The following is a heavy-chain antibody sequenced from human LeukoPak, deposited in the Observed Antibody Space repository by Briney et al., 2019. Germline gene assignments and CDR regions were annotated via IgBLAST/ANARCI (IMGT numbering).Heavy chain of an antibody. J-gene: IGHJ4*02. V-gene: IGHV3-53*01. CDR1: GSTVSSNY. Sequence: PGGSLRLSCAASGSTVSSNYMSWVRQAPGKGLEWVSVIYSCGSTYYADSVKGRFTISRDNFKNTLYLQMNSLRAEDTAVYYCAKQNVVVVAATSDYWGQGTLVTVSS. D-gene: IGHD2-15*01. CDR2: IYSCGST. CDR3: AKQNVVVVAATSDY.